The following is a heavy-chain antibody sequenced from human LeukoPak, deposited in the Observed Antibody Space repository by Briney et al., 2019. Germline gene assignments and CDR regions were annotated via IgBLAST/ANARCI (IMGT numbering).Heavy chain of an antibody. CDR3: AKSPIFGVVIILDY. Sequence: GGSLRLSCAASGFTFSSYAMSWVRQAPGKGLEWVSAISGSGGSTYYADSVKGRFTISRDNSKNTLYLQMNSLRAEDMAVYYCAKSPIFGVVIILDYWGQGTLVTVSS. J-gene: IGHJ4*02. CDR2: ISGSGGST. CDR1: GFTFSSYA. V-gene: IGHV3-23*01. D-gene: IGHD3-3*01.